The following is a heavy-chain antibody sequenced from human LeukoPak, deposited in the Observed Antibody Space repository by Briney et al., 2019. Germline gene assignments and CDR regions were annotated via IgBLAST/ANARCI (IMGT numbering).Heavy chain of an antibody. CDR1: GYTFTNYD. CDR3: ARVRGGAPSLVAAFHI. J-gene: IGHJ3*02. CDR2: MNPNSGNT. Sequence: ASVKVSCKACGYTFTNYDINWVRQATGQGLEWMGWMNPNSGNTGYAQKFQGRVTMTRNTSISTAYMELSSLRSDDTAVYYCARVRGGAPSLVAAFHIWGQGTMVTVSS. D-gene: IGHD4-23*01. V-gene: IGHV1-8*01.